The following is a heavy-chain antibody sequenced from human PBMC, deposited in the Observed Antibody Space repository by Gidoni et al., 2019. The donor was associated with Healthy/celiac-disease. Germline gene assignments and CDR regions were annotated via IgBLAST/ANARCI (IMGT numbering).Heavy chain of an antibody. CDR3: ARGGYYDFWSGYPHHHGMDV. CDR2: ISYDGSNK. J-gene: IGHJ6*02. V-gene: IGHV3-30*01. D-gene: IGHD3-3*01. Sequence: DRQVPGKGLGWVAVISYDGSNKYYADSVKGRFTISRDNSKNTLYLQMNSLRAEDTAVYYCARGGYYDFWSGYPHHHGMDVWGQGTTVTVSS.